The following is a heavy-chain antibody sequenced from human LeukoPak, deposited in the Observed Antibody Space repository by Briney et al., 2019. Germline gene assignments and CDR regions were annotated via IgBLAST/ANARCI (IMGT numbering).Heavy chain of an antibody. V-gene: IGHV3-30*03. CDR2: ISYDGNNQ. D-gene: IGHD5-18*01. J-gene: IGHJ3*02. CDR1: GFTYNSYG. Sequence: GGSLRLSCAASGFTYNSYGMHWVRQAPGKGLQWVSFISYDGNNQYYADSVRGRFTISRDNAKNSLYLQMNSLRAEDTAVYYCARDQQADTAMEEIDAFDIWGQGTMVTVSS. CDR3: ARDQQADTAMEEIDAFDI.